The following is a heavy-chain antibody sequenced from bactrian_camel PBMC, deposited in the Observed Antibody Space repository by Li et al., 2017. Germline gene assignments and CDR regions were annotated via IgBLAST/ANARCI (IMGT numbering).Heavy chain of an antibody. Sequence: HVQLVESGGGSVQTGGSLRLSCEASENTFNPYCMAWFRQAPGTEREGVAAIDSDDAGSAWYADSVKGRFTVSQDNAKNTVFLQMNSLEPEDTAMYYCVAMAAREGYKASRGLCDTDGFSFQGRGTQVTVS. V-gene: IGHV3S26*01. CDR2: IDSDDAGSA. J-gene: IGHJ4*01. CDR1: ENTFNPYC. D-gene: IGHD1*01.